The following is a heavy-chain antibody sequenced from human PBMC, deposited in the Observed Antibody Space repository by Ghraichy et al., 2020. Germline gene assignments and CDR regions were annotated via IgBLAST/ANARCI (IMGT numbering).Heavy chain of an antibody. Sequence: LSLTCAASGFTVSSNHMSWVRQSVGKGLEWVSTIYSGGNTLYADSVKGRFTISRDSSKSTLYLQMNSLRDEDTALYYCARRSCATTSCPVDYWGQGTLVTVSS. V-gene: IGHV3-66*01. J-gene: IGHJ4*02. CDR1: GFTVSSNH. CDR3: ARRSCATTSCPVDY. CDR2: IYSGGNT. D-gene: IGHD2-2*01.